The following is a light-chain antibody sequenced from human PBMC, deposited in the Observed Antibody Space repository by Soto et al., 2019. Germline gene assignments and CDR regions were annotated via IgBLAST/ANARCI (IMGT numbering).Light chain of an antibody. CDR3: QQYHTSPSLT. J-gene: IGKJ4*01. CDR2: GGS. Sequence: EIGLTQSACTLSWSAGERATLSWRASQSVSDTHVAWYQQKPGQAPRLFIYGGSSRATGIPDRFSGSGSGTDFTLTISRLEPEDFAVYYCQQYHTSPSLTFGGGTKVDIK. V-gene: IGKV3-20*01. CDR1: QSVSDTH.